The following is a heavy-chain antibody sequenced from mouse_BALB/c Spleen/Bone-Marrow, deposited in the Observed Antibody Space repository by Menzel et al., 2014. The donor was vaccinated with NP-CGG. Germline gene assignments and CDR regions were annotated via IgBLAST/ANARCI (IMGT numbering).Heavy chain of an antibody. V-gene: IGHV5-6-4*01. J-gene: IGHJ3*01. Sequence: EVKLVESGGGLVKPGGSLKLSCAASGFTFSSYTMSWVRQTPEKRLEWVATISSGGSYTYYPDSVKGRFTNSRDNAKNTLYLQMSSLKSEDTAMYYCTRSYYRYDEEAWFAYWGQGTLVTVSA. CDR2: ISSGGSYT. CDR1: GFTFSSYT. CDR3: TRSYYRYDEEAWFAY. D-gene: IGHD2-14*01.